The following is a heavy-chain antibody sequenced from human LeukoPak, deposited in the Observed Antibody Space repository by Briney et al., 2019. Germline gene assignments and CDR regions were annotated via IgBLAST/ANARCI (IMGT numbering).Heavy chain of an antibody. Sequence: SETLSLTCTVSGYSISSGYYWGWIRQPPGKGLEWIGSIYHSGRMYYNPSLKSRVTISVDKSKNQFSLKLSSVTAADTAVYYCARRDSSGYYFKDMDYWGQGTLVTVSS. CDR2: IYHSGRM. D-gene: IGHD3-22*01. V-gene: IGHV4-38-2*02. J-gene: IGHJ4*02. CDR1: GYSISSGYY. CDR3: ARRDSSGYYFKDMDY.